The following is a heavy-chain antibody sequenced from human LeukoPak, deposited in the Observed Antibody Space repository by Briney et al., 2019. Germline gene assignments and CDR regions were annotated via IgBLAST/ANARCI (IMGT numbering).Heavy chain of an antibody. J-gene: IGHJ6*02. D-gene: IGHD3-22*01. CDR3: ARDAYDSSGYYYYYGMDV. CDR2: ISYDGSNK. Sequence: PGGSLRLSCAASGFTFSSYAMHWVRQAPGKGLEWVAVISYDGSNKYYADSVKGRFTISRDSSKNTLYLQMNSLRAEDTAVYYCARDAYDSSGYYYYYGMDVWGQGTTVTVSS. CDR1: GFTFSSYA. V-gene: IGHV3-30-3*01.